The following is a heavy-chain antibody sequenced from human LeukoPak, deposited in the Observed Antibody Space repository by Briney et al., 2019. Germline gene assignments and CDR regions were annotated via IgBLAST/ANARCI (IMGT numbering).Heavy chain of an antibody. D-gene: IGHD3-10*01. CDR3: ARRSVTVFRGTWGMDF. CDR2: INSDGSRV. J-gene: IGHJ6*04. Sequence: GGSLRLSCEVSGFTFSTYWMHWVRQAPGKGLEWVSSINSDGSRVDYADSVKGRFTISRDNAKNTLYLQMNSLRAEDTAVYYCARRSVTVFRGTWGMDFWLKGTTAIVS. V-gene: IGHV3-74*01. CDR1: GFTFSTYW.